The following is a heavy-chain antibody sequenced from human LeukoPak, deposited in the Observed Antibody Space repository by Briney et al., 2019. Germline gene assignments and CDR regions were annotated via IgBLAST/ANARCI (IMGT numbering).Heavy chain of an antibody. V-gene: IGHV3-66*01. CDR3: ARDGAIAAAGTGYGNFDY. J-gene: IGHJ4*02. CDR2: IYSGGST. CDR1: GFTVSSNY. Sequence: GGSLRLSCAASGFTVSSNYMSWVRQAPGKGLEWVSVIYSGGSTYYADSVKGRFTISRDNSKNTLYLQMNSLRAEDTAVYYCARDGAIAAAGTGYGNFDYWGQGTLVTVSS. D-gene: IGHD6-13*01.